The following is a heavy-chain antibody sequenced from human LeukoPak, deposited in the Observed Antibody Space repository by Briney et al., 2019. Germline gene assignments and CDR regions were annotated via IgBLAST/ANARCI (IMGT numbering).Heavy chain of an antibody. V-gene: IGHV1-2*02. Sequence: ASVKVSCKASGYTFTGYYMHWVRQASGQGLEWMGWINPNSGGTNYAQKFQGRVTMTRDTSISTAYMELSRLRSDDTAVYYCATDTCSGGSCYAFDYWGQGTLVTVSS. J-gene: IGHJ4*02. CDR2: INPNSGGT. D-gene: IGHD2-15*01. CDR3: ATDTCSGGSCYAFDY. CDR1: GYTFTGYY.